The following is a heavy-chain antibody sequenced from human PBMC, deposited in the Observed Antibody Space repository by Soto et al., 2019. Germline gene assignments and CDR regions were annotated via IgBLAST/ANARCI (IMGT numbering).Heavy chain of an antibody. CDR1: GFTFSSYW. CDR3: ATARCSGLPEENGFAS. D-gene: IGHD3-10*02. J-gene: IGHJ5*01. V-gene: IGHV3-7*01. Sequence: EVQLVESGGGLVQPGGSLSLSCAASGFTFSSYWMSWVRQAPGKGLEWVAHIKQDGSEKYYVYSVKGRFTISRHNAKHSLALQMSSLSPEHTAVYYFATARCSGLPEENGFASWGQGTLVTVSS. CDR2: IKQDGSEK.